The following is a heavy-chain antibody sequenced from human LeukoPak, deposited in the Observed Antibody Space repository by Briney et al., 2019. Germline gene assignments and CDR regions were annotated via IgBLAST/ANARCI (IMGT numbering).Heavy chain of an antibody. CDR2: IHPTGST. Sequence: SETLSLTCSVSGGSLGTFYWSWIRQSADKGLEYLGRIHPTGSTSYKPSLKSRFTMSIDTSRNQFSMTLQFVTAADTAVYFCARAHSGFYLDTWGQGTLVTVSS. CDR3: ARAHSGFYLDT. CDR1: GGSLGTFY. D-gene: IGHD3-22*01. V-gene: IGHV4-4*07. J-gene: IGHJ4*02.